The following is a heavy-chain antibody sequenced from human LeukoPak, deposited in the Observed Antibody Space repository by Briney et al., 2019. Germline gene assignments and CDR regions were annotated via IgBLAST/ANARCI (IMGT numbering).Heavy chain of an antibody. CDR3: ARGLGATARGMDV. CDR1: DYSFISYA. V-gene: IGHV1-18*01. Sequence: ASVKVSCKASDYSFISYAISWVRQAPGQGLEWTGWITPYNGNTNYAQKFQGRVTMTTDTSTNTAYMELRSLRSDDTAVYHCARGLGATARGMDVWGQGTTVSVSS. D-gene: IGHD3-16*01. J-gene: IGHJ6*02. CDR2: ITPYNGNT.